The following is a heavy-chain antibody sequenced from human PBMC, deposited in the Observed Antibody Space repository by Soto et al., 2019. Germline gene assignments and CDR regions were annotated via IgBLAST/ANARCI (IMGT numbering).Heavy chain of an antibody. CDR1: GGTFSSYA. V-gene: IGHV1-69*01. CDR3: AREGLRTRDFFYGMDV. CDR2: IIPIFGTA. J-gene: IGHJ6*02. Sequence: QVQLVQSGAEVKKPGSSVKVSCKASGGTFSSYAISWVRQALGQGLEWMGGIIPIFGTANYAQKFQGRVTITADESTSTAYMELSSLRSEDTAVYYCAREGLRTRDFFYGMDVWGQGTTVTVSS. D-gene: IGHD3-3*01.